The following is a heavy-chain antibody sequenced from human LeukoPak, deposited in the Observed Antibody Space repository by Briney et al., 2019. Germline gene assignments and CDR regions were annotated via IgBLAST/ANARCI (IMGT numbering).Heavy chain of an antibody. D-gene: IGHD6-13*01. CDR1: GYTFTSYG. J-gene: IGHJ4*02. Sequence: ASVKVSCKASGYTFTSYGISWVRQAPGQGLEWMGWISAYNGNTNYAQKLQGRVTMTRDTSISTAYMELSRLRSDDTAVYYCARDEGSSPGDYWGQGTLVTVSS. V-gene: IGHV1-18*01. CDR3: ARDEGSSPGDY. CDR2: ISAYNGNT.